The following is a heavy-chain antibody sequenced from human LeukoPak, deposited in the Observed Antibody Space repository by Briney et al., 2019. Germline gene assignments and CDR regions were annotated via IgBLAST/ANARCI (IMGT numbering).Heavy chain of an antibody. CDR1: GFTFSDYY. V-gene: IGHV4-59*08. CDR3: ARHLSSALYYFDY. Sequence: PGGSLRLSCAASGFTFSDYYMSWIRQPPGKGLEWIGYIYYSGSTNYNPSLKSRVTISVDTSKNQFSLKLSSVTAADTAVYYCARHLSSALYYFDYWGQGTLVTVSS. J-gene: IGHJ4*02. D-gene: IGHD3-16*02. CDR2: IYYSGST.